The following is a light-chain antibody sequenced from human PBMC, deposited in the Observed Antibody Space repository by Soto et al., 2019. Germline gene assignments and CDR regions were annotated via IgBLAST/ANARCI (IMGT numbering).Light chain of an antibody. CDR3: QQYNNWPPIT. CDR2: GAS. CDR1: QSVSNN. J-gene: IGKJ5*01. Sequence: ENVLTQSPATLSLSPLERATRSCRSSQSVSNNYLAWYQQKPGQAPRLLIYGASNRATGIPARFSGSGSGTEFTLTISSLQSEDFAVYYCQQYNNWPPITFGQGTRLEIK. V-gene: IGKV3D-15*01.